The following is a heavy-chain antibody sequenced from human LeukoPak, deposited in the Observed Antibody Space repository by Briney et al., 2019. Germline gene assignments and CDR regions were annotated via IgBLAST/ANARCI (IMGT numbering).Heavy chain of an antibody. CDR3: ARVLGASEDYLWGSFRF. CDR1: GFTFRTYS. J-gene: IGHJ4*02. D-gene: IGHD3-16*02. CDR2: ISGSSSYI. Sequence: PGGSLRLSGAASGFTFRTYSMTWVRQAPGKGLEWVSSISGSSSYIHYADSVKGRFTISRDNAKNSVYLQMNSLRAEDTALCYCARVLGASEDYLWGSFRFWGQGTLVTVSS. V-gene: IGHV3-21*06.